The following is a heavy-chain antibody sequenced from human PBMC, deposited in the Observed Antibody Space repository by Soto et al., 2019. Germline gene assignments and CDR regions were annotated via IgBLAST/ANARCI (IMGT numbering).Heavy chain of an antibody. V-gene: IGHV3-21*01. CDR2: ISSNSAYI. CDR1: VFTFRIFT. Sequence: GGSLGLSCASSVFTFRIFTMSWVRQAPGKGLEWVSTISSNSAYIYYTDALRGRFTISRDNAKNSLHLQMNSLRAEDTAVYYCTRDASRDSSARGWFDPWGPGTMVTVSS. CDR3: TRDASRDSSARGWFDP. J-gene: IGHJ5*02. D-gene: IGHD6-13*01.